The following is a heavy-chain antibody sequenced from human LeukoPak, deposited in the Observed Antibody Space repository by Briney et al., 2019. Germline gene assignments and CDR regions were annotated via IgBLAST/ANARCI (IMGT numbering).Heavy chain of an antibody. D-gene: IGHD5-24*01. V-gene: IGHV4-39*07. CDR3: ARVATIRGGVDY. CDR1: GGSISSSSYY. CDR2: IYYSGST. J-gene: IGHJ4*02. Sequence: SETLSLTCTVSGGSISSSSYYWGWIRQPPGKGLEWIGSIYYSGSTYYNPSLKSRVTISVDTSKNQFSLKLSSVTAAATAVYYCARVATIRGGVDYWGQGTLVTVSS.